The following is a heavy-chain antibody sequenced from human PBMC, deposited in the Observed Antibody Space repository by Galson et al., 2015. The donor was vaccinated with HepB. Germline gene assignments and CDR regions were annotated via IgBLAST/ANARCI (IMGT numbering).Heavy chain of an antibody. CDR2: ISYDGRNR. J-gene: IGHJ4*02. V-gene: IGHV3-30*18. CDR3: AKDGIIYATAWDSVDY. Sequence: SLRLSCAASGFSFSNYGMHWVRQAPGKGLEWVALISYDGRNRYYADSVKGRFTISRDHSKNTLFLQTTSLRGEDTAVYYCAKDGIIYATAWDSVDYWGQGTLVAGSA. CDR1: GFSFSNYG. D-gene: IGHD1-26*01.